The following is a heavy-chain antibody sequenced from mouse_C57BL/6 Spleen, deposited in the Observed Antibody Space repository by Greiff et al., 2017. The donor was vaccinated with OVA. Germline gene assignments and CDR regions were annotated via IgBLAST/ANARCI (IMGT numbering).Heavy chain of an antibody. CDR1: GYTFTSYW. CDR2: IYPSDSET. Sequence: QVQLQQPGAELVRPGSSVKLSCKASGYTFTSYWMDWVKQRPGQGLEWIGNIYPSDSETHYNQKFKDKATLTVDKSSSTAYMQLSSLTSEDSAVYYCARRDSNLDYWGKGTTLTVSS. D-gene: IGHD2-5*01. V-gene: IGHV1-61*01. CDR3: ARRDSNLDY. J-gene: IGHJ2*01.